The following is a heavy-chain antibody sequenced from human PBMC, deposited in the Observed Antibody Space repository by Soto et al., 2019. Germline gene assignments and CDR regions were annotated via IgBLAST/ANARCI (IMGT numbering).Heavy chain of an antibody. J-gene: IGHJ4*02. CDR3: ARQVASGSYPTYFDY. CDR1: GGSISSSSYY. D-gene: IGHD1-26*01. V-gene: IGHV4-39*01. CDR2: IYYSGST. Sequence: LSLTCTVSGGSISSSSYYWGWIRQPPGKGLEWIGSIYYSGSTYYNPSLKSRVTISVDTSKNQFSLKLSSVTAADTAVYYCARQVASGSYPTYFDYWGQGTLVTAPQ.